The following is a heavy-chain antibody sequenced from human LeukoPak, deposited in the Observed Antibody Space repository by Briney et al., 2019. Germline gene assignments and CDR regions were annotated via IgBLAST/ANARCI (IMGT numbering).Heavy chain of an antibody. D-gene: IGHD6-19*01. CDR1: GGSISSSSYY. J-gene: IGHJ5*02. CDR3: AYSSGFLRWFDP. V-gene: IGHV4-39*01. CDR2: IYYSGST. Sequence: SETLSLTCTVSGGSISSSSYYWGWIRQPPGKVLEWIGSIYYSGSTYYNPSLKSRVTISVDTSKNQFSLKLSSVTAADTAVYYCAYSSGFLRWFDPWGQGTLVTVSS.